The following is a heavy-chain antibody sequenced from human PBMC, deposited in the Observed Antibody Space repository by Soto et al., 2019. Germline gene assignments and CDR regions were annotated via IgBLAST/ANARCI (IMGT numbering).Heavy chain of an antibody. CDR3: ARSAASFGGASYLGA. CDR2: FNPGGST. CDR1: GGPFSGFF. V-gene: IGHV4-34*01. Sequence: KPSETLSLTCGVHGGPFSGFFWSWIRQSPGKGLEWIGEFNPGGSTNYNPSLKSRLTISADRSTSQVSLRLTSVTAADAAVYFCARSAASFGGASYLGAWGQGTLVTSPQ. D-gene: IGHD1-26*01. J-gene: IGHJ5*02.